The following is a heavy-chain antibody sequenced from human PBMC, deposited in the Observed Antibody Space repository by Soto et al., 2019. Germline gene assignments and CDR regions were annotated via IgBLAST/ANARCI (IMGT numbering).Heavy chain of an antibody. V-gene: IGHV1-2*04. CDR1: GYTFTGYY. Sequence: ASVKVSCKASGYTFTGYYMHWVRQAPGQGLEWMGWINPNSGGTNYAQKFQGWVTMTRDTSISTAYMELSRLRSDDTAVYYCARGAVAGPIAYYYYGMDVWGQGTTVTV. J-gene: IGHJ6*02. CDR2: INPNSGGT. D-gene: IGHD6-19*01. CDR3: ARGAVAGPIAYYYYGMDV.